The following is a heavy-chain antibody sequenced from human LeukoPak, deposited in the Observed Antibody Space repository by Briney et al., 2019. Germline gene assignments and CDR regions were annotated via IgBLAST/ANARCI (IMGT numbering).Heavy chain of an antibody. CDR3: ATSMLHYYYYYMDV. CDR2: IIPIFGTA. CDR1: GGTFSSYA. Sequence: ASVKVSCKASGGTFSSYAISWVRQAPGQGLEWMGGIIPIFGTANYAQKFQGRVTITADKSTSTAYMELSSLRSEDTAVYYCATSMLHYYYYYMDVWGKGTTVTVSS. V-gene: IGHV1-69*06. J-gene: IGHJ6*03. D-gene: IGHD2-8*01.